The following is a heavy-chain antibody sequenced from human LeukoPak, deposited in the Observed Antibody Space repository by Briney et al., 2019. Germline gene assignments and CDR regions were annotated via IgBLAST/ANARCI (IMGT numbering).Heavy chain of an antibody. CDR1: GYSFTNYG. V-gene: IGHV1-18*01. CDR3: ARAPRVASTGRFDY. CDR2: ISGYTGNT. Sequence: ASVKVSCKASGYSFTNYGVNWVRQAPGQGLEWLGWISGYTGNTDYAQKFQGRVTMTTDTSTTTAYMELRSLRSHDTAVYYCARAPRVASTGRFDYWGQGTLVTVSS. D-gene: IGHD6-13*01. J-gene: IGHJ4*02.